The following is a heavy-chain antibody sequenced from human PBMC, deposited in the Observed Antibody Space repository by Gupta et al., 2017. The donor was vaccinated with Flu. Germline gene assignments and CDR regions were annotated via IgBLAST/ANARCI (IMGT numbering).Heavy chain of an antibody. CDR3: ARHQIVVVPAAIPLGYDYFDY. Sequence: QLQLQESGPGLVKPSETLSLTCTVSGGSISSSSYYWGWIRQPPGKGLEWIGSIYYSGSTYYNPSLKSRVTISVDTSKNQFSLKLSSVTAADTAVYYCARHQIVVVPAAIPLGYDYFDYWGQGTLVTVSS. V-gene: IGHV4-39*01. D-gene: IGHD2-2*02. CDR2: IYYSGST. CDR1: GGSISSSSYY. J-gene: IGHJ4*02.